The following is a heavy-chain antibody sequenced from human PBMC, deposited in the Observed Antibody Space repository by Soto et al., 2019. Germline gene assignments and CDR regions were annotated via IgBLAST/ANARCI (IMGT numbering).Heavy chain of an antibody. V-gene: IGHV1-24*01. D-gene: IGHD4-17*01. CDR3: ATQDYGDYPPAFTDY. J-gene: IGHJ4*02. CDR1: GYILTELS. Sequence: VKVSCKVSGYILTELSMHWVRQAPGKGLEWMGGFDPEDGETIYAQKFQGRVTMTEDTSTDTAYMELSSLRSEDTAVYYCATQDYGDYPPAFTDYWGQGTLVTVSS. CDR2: FDPEDGET.